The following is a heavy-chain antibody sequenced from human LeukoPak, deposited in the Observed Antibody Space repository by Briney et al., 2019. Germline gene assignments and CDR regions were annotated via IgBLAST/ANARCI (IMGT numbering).Heavy chain of an antibody. Sequence: GESVRISCKGSGYSFTSYWISWVRQMPGKGLEWMGRIDPSDSYTNYSPSFQGHVTISADKSISTAYLQWSSLKASDTAMYYCARRAYSSSWYYGMDVWGQGTTVTVSS. J-gene: IGHJ6*02. D-gene: IGHD6-13*01. V-gene: IGHV5-10-1*01. CDR3: ARRAYSSSWYYGMDV. CDR1: GYSFTSYW. CDR2: IDPSDSYT.